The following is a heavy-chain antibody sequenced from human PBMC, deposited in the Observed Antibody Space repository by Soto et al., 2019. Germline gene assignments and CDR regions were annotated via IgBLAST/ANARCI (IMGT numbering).Heavy chain of an antibody. V-gene: IGHV1-58*01. J-gene: IGHJ6*02. D-gene: IGHD6-13*01. CDR2: IVVGSGNT. CDR1: GFTFTSSA. CDR3: AADLAAAGTYYYGMDV. Sequence: ASVKVSCKASGFTFTSSAVQWLRQARGQRLEWIGWIVVGSGNTNYAQKFQERVTITRDMSTSTAYMELSSLRSEDTAVYYCAADLAAAGTYYYGMDVWGQGTTVTVSS.